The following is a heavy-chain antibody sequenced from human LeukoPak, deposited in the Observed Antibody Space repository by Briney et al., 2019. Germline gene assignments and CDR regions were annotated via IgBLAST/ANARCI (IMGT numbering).Heavy chain of an antibody. J-gene: IGHJ3*02. CDR3: ARDLVAGDAFDI. Sequence: SQTLSLTCTVSGGSISSGDYYWSWIRQPPGKGLEWIGYIYYSGSTYYNPSLKSRVSLSVDTSKNQFSLKLSSVTAADTAVYYCARDLVAGDAFDIWGQGTMVTVSS. D-gene: IGHD5-12*01. CDR1: GGSISSGDYY. CDR2: IYYSGST. V-gene: IGHV4-30-4*08.